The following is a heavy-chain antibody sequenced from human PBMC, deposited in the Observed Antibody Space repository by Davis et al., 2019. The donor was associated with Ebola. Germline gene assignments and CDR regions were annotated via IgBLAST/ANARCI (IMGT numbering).Heavy chain of an antibody. V-gene: IGHV4-59*01. CDR1: GGSISSYY. Sequence: PSETLSLTCTVSGGSISSYYWSWIRQPPGKGLEWIGYIYYSGSTNYNPSLKSLVTISVDTSKNQFSLKLSSVTAADTAVYYCASITYYDFWSGSPGAFDIWGQGTMVTVSS. CDR2: IYYSGST. CDR3: ASITYYDFWSGSPGAFDI. J-gene: IGHJ3*02. D-gene: IGHD3-3*01.